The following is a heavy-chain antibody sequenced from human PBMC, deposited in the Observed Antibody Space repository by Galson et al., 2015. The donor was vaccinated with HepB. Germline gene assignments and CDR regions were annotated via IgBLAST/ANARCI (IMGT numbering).Heavy chain of an antibody. Sequence: SLRVSCAASGFTLSDYAMNWVRQAPGKGLEWASTVTGSGVTTYYADSVKGRFTISRDNSKNTLSLQMTYLRAEDTAIYYCARPGRSYDSSGYDNYFDSWGQGTLVTVSS. D-gene: IGHD3-22*01. V-gene: IGHV3-23*01. CDR1: GFTLSDYA. CDR3: ARPGRSYDSSGYDNYFDS. J-gene: IGHJ4*02. CDR2: VTGSGVTT.